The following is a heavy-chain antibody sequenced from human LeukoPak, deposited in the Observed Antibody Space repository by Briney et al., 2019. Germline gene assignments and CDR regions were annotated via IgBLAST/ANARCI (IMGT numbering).Heavy chain of an antibody. V-gene: IGHV4-59*08. CDR3: ARRNDFDI. J-gene: IGHJ3*02. CDR2: IYYSGRT. CDR1: GGSISGFH. Sequence: SETLSLTCTVSGGSISGFHWNWIRQPPGKGLEWIGCIYYSGRTDSNPSLKSRVTVSVDTSKNQFNLRLTSVTAADTAMYYCARRNDFDIWGPGTMVTVS.